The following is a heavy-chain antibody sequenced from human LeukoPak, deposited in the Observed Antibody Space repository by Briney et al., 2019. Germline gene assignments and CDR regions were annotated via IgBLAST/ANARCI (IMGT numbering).Heavy chain of an antibody. V-gene: IGHV4-34*01. Sequence: PSETLSLTCAVYGGSFSGYYWSWIRQPPGKGLEWIGEINHSGSTNYNPSLKSRVTISVDTSKNQFSLKLSSVTAADTAVYYCARQMRWLRYWFDPWGQGTLVTVSS. CDR1: GGSFSGYY. J-gene: IGHJ5*02. D-gene: IGHD5-24*01. CDR2: INHSGST. CDR3: ARQMRWLRYWFDP.